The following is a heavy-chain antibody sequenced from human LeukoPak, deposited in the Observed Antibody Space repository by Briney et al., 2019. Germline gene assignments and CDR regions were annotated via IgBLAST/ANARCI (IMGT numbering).Heavy chain of an antibody. J-gene: IGHJ6*03. CDR2: IYHSGST. Sequence: PSGTLSLTCAVSGGSISSFNWWSWVRQPPGKGLEWIGEIYHSGSTNYNPSLKSRVTISVDKSKNQFSLKLSSMTAADTAVYYCARGFTRGVNSSWYIGDYYYYMDVWGKGTTVTVSS. CDR3: ARGFTRGVNSSWYIGDYYYYMDV. CDR1: GGSISSFNW. D-gene: IGHD6-13*01. V-gene: IGHV4-4*02.